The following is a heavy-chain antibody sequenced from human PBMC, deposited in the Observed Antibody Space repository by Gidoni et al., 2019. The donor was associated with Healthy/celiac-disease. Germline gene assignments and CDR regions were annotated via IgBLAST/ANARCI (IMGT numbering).Heavy chain of an antibody. J-gene: IGHJ4*02. Sequence: QVQLVESGGGVVQPGRSLRLSCAASGFTFSSYGMHWVRQAPGKGLEWVAVIWYDGSNKYYADSVKGRFTISRDNSKNTLYLQMNSLRAEDTAVYYCARVRNRSGYFGYWGQGTLVTVSS. CDR2: IWYDGSNK. CDR3: ARVRNRSGYFGY. CDR1: GFTFSSYG. D-gene: IGHD3-22*01. V-gene: IGHV3-33*01.